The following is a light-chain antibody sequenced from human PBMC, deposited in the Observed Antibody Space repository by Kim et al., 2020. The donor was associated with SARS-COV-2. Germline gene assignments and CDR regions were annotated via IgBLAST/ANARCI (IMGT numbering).Light chain of an antibody. CDR1: KCVEKY. Sequence: PEKTATITCSGEKCVEKYVVWYQQTPGHSPVLFIYQDTRRPSGIPERFSGSNSGNTATLTISGTQAMDEADYYCQAWDTFYVFGTGTKVTVL. CDR2: QDT. J-gene: IGLJ1*01. CDR3: QAWDTFYV. V-gene: IGLV3-1*01.